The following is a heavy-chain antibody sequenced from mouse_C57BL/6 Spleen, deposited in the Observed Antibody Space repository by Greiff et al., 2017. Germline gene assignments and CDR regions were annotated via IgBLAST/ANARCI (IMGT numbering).Heavy chain of an antibody. CDR2: IDPSDSYT. V-gene: IGHV1-69*01. CDR1: GYTFTSYW. J-gene: IGHJ2*01. CDR3: ARNYYSNPLGY. D-gene: IGHD2-5*01. Sequence: QVQLQQSGAELVMPGASVKLSCKASGYTFTSYWMHWVKQRPGQGLEWIGEIDPSDSYTNYNQKFKGKSTLTVDKSSSTAYMQLSSLTSEDSAVYYGARNYYSNPLGYWGQGTTLTVSS.